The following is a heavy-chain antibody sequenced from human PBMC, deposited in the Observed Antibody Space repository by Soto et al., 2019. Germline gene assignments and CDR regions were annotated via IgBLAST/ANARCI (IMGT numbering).Heavy chain of an antibody. CDR3: ARRYGDCFDY. D-gene: IGHD4-17*01. CDR1: GGSISSGGYY. J-gene: IGHJ4*02. V-gene: IGHV4-31*03. Sequence: PSETLSLICTVSGGSISSGGYYWSWIRQHPGKGLEWIGYIYYSGSTYYNPSLKSRVTISVDTSKNQFSLKLSSVTAADTAVYYCARRYGDCFDYWGQGTLVTVSS. CDR2: IYYSGST.